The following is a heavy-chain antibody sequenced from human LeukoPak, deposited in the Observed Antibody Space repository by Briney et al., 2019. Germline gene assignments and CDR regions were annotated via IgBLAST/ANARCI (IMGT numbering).Heavy chain of an antibody. Sequence: KPGGSLRLSCAASGFTFSDYYMSWIRQAPGKGLEWLSYISSSSSTIYYADSVKGRFTISRDNAKNSLYLQMNSLRDEDTAVYYCARGIAVAGSLLGHHPFDYWGQGTLVTVSS. J-gene: IGHJ4*02. CDR3: ARGIAVAGSLLGHHPFDY. D-gene: IGHD6-19*01. CDR1: GFTFSDYY. V-gene: IGHV3-11*04. CDR2: ISSSSSTI.